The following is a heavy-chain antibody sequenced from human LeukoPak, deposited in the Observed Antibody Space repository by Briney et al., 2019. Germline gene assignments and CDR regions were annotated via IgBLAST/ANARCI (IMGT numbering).Heavy chain of an antibody. CDR2: IYSGGSS. CDR1: GVTVSSNY. D-gene: IGHD6-6*01. J-gene: IGHJ4*02. CDR3: ARLRGEARTHLSYDY. V-gene: IGHV3-66*04. Sequence: GGSLRLSCAASGVTVSSNYMTWVRQAPGKGLEGGSVIYSGGSSLYADSVKGRFTISRDNSKNTLYLQMNSLRVEDTAVYYCARLRGEARTHLSYDYWGQGTLVTVSS.